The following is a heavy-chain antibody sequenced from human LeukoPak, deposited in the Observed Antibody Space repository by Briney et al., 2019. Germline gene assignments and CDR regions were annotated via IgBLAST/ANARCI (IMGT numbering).Heavy chain of an antibody. CDR3: AKGWTATTTPGFDY. D-gene: IGHD5-12*01. CDR1: GFTFNTYA. V-gene: IGHV3-23*01. CDR2: ICGSGDST. Sequence: PGGSLRLSCAASGFTFNTYAVSWVRQAPGKGLEWVSVICGSGDSTFYADSVKGRFTISRDNSKNTLYLQMNSLRAEDTAVYYCAKGWTATTTPGFDYWGQGTLVTVSS. J-gene: IGHJ4*02.